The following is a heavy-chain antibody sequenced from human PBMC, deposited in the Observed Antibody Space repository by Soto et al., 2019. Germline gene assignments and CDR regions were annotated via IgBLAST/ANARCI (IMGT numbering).Heavy chain of an antibody. CDR1: GYTFITYD. Sequence: ASVKVSCKASGYTFITYDINWVRQATGQGLEWMGWMNPSNGNSGYAQNFQGRVTMTRNTSISTAYMELSSLRSDDTAVYFCARRKERSGPNCCESWGQGSLVIVSA. V-gene: IGHV1-8*01. D-gene: IGHD6-25*01. CDR3: ARRKERSGPNCCES. CDR2: MNPSNGNS. J-gene: IGHJ4*02.